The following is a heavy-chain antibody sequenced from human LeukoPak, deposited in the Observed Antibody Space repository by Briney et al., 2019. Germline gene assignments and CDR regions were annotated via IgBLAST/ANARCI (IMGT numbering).Heavy chain of an antibody. CDR3: ARDNPYDSSGYWVLGY. D-gene: IGHD3-22*01. CDR1: GFTFSSYG. CDR2: IWYDGSNK. Sequence: GGSLRLSCAASGFTFSSYGMHWVRQAPGKGLEWVAVIWYDGSNKYYADSVKGRFTISRDNSKNTLYLQMNSLRAEDTAVYYCARDNPYDSSGYWVLGYWGQGTLVTVSS. V-gene: IGHV3-33*01. J-gene: IGHJ4*02.